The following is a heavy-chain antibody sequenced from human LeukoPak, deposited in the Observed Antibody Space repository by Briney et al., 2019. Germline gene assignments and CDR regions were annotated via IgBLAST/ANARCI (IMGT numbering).Heavy chain of an antibody. Sequence: GGSLRLSCAASRFTFSSYSMNWVRQAPGKGLEWVSSISSSSSYIYYADSVKGRFTISRDNAKNSLYLQMNSLRAEDTAVYYCARGITMIVVASRVVGAFDIWGQGTMVTVSS. CDR1: RFTFSSYS. D-gene: IGHD3-22*01. CDR2: ISSSSSYI. CDR3: ARGITMIVVASRVVGAFDI. J-gene: IGHJ3*02. V-gene: IGHV3-21*01.